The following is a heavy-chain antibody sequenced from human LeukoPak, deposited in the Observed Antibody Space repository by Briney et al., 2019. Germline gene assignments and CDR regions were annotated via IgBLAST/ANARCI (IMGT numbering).Heavy chain of an antibody. J-gene: IGHJ5*02. Sequence: GGSLRLSCAASGFTFSSYGMHWVRQAPGKGLEWVAVISYDGSNKYYADSVKGRFTISRDNSKNTLYLQMNSLRAEDTAVYYCAKDRGWSGYYRWFDPWGQGTLVTVSS. CDR3: AKDRGWSGYYRWFDP. D-gene: IGHD3/OR15-3a*01. V-gene: IGHV3-30*18. CDR2: ISYDGSNK. CDR1: GFTFSSYG.